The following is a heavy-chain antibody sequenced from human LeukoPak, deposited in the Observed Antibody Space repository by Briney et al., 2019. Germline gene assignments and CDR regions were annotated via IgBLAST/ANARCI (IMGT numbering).Heavy chain of an antibody. Sequence: GGSLRLSCAASGFTFSSYWMSWVRQAPGKGLEWVANIKQDGSEKYYVDSVKGRFTISRDNAKNSLYLQMNSLRAEDTAVYYCARWSTVVTPEYFQHWGQGTLVTVSS. D-gene: IGHD4-23*01. CDR1: GFTFSSYW. CDR3: ARWSTVVTPEYFQH. V-gene: IGHV3-7*01. CDR2: IKQDGSEK. J-gene: IGHJ1*01.